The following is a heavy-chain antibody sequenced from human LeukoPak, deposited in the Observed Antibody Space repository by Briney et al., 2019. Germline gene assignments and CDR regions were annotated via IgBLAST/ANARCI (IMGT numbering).Heavy chain of an antibody. J-gene: IGHJ4*02. V-gene: IGHV3-33*06. Sequence: PGRSLRLSCAASGFTFSSYGMHWVRQAPAKGLEWVAVIWYDGSNKYYADSVKGRFTISRDNSKNTLYLQMNSLRAEDTAVYYCAKAAATGTTVFDYWGQGTLVTVSS. CDR1: GFTFSSYG. D-gene: IGHD1-1*01. CDR3: AKAAATGTTVFDY. CDR2: IWYDGSNK.